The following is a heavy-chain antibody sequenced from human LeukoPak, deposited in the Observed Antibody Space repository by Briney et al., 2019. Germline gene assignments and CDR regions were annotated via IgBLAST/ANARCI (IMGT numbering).Heavy chain of an antibody. V-gene: IGHV1-2*02. CDR2: INPNSGGT. Sequence: ASVKVCCKASGYTFTGYYMHWVRQAPGQGLEWMGWINPNSGGTNYAQKFQGRVTMTRDTSISTAYMELRRLTSDDTAVYYCARPPNYSYHQKGSLDYWGQGTLVTVSS. CDR3: ARPPNYSYHQKGSLDY. CDR1: GYTFTGYY. J-gene: IGHJ4*02. D-gene: IGHD2-21*01.